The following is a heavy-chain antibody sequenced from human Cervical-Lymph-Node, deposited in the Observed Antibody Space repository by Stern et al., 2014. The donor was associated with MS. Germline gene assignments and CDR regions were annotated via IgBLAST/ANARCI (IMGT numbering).Heavy chain of an antibody. V-gene: IGHV3-11*01. CDR3: ARDYYDSSGPDY. D-gene: IGHD3-22*01. J-gene: IGHJ4*02. Sequence: MQLVESGGGLVKPGGSLRLSCAASGFTFSDYYMSWIRQAPGKGLEGGSYISSSCSTIYYADSVKGRFTISRDNAKNSLYLQMNSLRAEDTAVYYCARDYYDSSGPDYWGQGTLVTVSS. CDR2: ISSSCSTI. CDR1: GFTFSDYY.